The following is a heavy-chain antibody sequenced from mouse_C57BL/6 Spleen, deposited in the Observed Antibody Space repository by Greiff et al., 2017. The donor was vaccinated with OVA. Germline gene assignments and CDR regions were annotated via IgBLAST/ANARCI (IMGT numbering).Heavy chain of an antibody. D-gene: IGHD4-1*01. J-gene: IGHJ2*01. CDR3: ARHDWGFDY. Sequence: VQLQQSGPELVQPGASVKISCKASGYAFSSSWMNWVKQRPGKGLEWIGRIYPGDGDTNYNGKFKGKATLTADKSSSTAYMQLSSLPSEDSAVYFCARHDWGFDYWGQGTTLTVSS. V-gene: IGHV1-82*01. CDR1: GYAFSSSW. CDR2: IYPGDGDT.